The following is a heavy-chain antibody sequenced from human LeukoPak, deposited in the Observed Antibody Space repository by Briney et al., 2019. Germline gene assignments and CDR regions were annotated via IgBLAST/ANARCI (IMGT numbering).Heavy chain of an antibody. CDR3: ARDGYNSADY. CDR2: INHSGST. J-gene: IGHJ4*02. Sequence: GSLRLSCAASGFTFSSYWMSWVRQAPGKGLEWIGEINHSGSTNYNPSLKSRVTISVDTSKNQFSLKLSSVTAADTAVYYCARDGYNSADYWGQGTLVTVSS. CDR1: GFTFSSYW. D-gene: IGHD5-24*01. V-gene: IGHV4-34*01.